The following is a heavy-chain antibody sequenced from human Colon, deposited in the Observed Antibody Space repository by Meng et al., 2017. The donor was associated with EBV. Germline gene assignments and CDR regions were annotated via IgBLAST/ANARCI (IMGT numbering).Heavy chain of an antibody. Sequence: VPLAEPGPVTVKSSGTRALTCAVSVGSISSRHWWTWVRQPPGKGLEWIGEVYHTGSTKYNPSPKSRLTISVDKSKNQFSLNLTSVTAADTAVYYCARVWQSLTAFFDSWGQGTLVTVSS. V-gene: IGHV4-4*02. CDR1: VGSISSRHW. CDR2: VYHTGST. J-gene: IGHJ4*02. D-gene: IGHD2-21*01. CDR3: ARVWQSLTAFFDS.